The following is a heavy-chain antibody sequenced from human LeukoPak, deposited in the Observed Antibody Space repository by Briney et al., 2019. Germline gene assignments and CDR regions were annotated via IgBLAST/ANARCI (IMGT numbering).Heavy chain of an antibody. D-gene: IGHD1-7*01. CDR1: GFTFSDYY. V-gene: IGHV3-11*04. Sequence: GGSLRHSCTASGFTFSDYYMSWIRQAPGKGLEWVSYISSSSTNIKYADSVKGRFTISRDNGKNSLYLQMNSLRAEDTAVYYCARDLGVTDTTSYFDYWGQGTPVTVS. CDR3: ARDLGVTDTTSYFDY. CDR2: ISSSSTNI. J-gene: IGHJ4*02.